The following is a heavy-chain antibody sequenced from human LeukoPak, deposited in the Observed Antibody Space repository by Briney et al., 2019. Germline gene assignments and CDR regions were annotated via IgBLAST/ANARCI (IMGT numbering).Heavy chain of an antibody. D-gene: IGHD3-3*01. J-gene: IGHJ6*03. Sequence: PGGSLRLSCAASGFTFSSYWLSWVRQAPGKGLEWVANIKQDGSEKYYVDSVKGRFTISRDNAKNSLYLQMNSLRAEDTAVYYCRAYYDFWSGYYLYYYYYMDVWGKGTTVTVSS. V-gene: IGHV3-7*03. CDR2: IKQDGSEK. CDR1: GFTFSSYW. CDR3: RAYYDFWSGYYLYYYYYMDV.